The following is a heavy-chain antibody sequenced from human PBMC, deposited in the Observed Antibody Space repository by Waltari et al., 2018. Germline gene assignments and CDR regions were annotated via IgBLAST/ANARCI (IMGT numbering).Heavy chain of an antibody. CDR1: GFSFATHG. Sequence: QVQLVEPGGGVVESGRSRRPSCVGSGFSFATHGMNWVRQAPGKGLEWVAVIWYDGSNKNYVDSVKGRFTISRDNSKNTMYLEMNRLRAEDTAVYFCARGDGGSGLGASDIWGQGTMVTVSS. D-gene: IGHD3-3*01. CDR2: IWYDGSNK. J-gene: IGHJ3*02. V-gene: IGHV3-33*01. CDR3: ARGDGGSGLGASDI.